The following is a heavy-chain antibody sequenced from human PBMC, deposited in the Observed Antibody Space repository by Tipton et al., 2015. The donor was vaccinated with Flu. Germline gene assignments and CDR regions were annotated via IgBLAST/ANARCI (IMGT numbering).Heavy chain of an antibody. J-gene: IGHJ3*02. Sequence: SLRLSCAASGFTFPNYGMSWVRQAPGKGLEWVSTFSGRGGSTHYADSVKGRFTISRDNSNNMLYLQMNSLRAEDTAIYYCAKDLWDLGRNAFDIWGQGTMVTVSS. D-gene: IGHD3-16*01. CDR1: GFTFPNYG. V-gene: IGHV3-23*01. CDR3: AKDLWDLGRNAFDI. CDR2: FSGRGGST.